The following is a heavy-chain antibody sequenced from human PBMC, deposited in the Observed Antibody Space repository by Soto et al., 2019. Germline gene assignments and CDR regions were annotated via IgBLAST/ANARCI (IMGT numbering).Heavy chain of an antibody. V-gene: IGHV4-59*08. J-gene: IGHJ3*02. D-gene: IGHD6-13*01. Sequence: SETLSLTCPVSGGSISSYYWSWIRRPPGKGLEWIGYIYYSGSTNYNPSLKSRVTISVDTSKNQFSLKLSSVTAADTAVYYCARGYSSSWSRDDAFDIWGQGTMVTVSS. CDR2: IYYSGST. CDR3: ARGYSSSWSRDDAFDI. CDR1: GGSISSYY.